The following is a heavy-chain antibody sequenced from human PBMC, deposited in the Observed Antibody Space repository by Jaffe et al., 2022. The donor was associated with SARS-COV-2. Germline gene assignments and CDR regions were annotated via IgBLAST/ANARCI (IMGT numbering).Heavy chain of an antibody. J-gene: IGHJ2*01. Sequence: QITLKESGPTLVKPTQTLTLTCTFSGFSLSTSGVGVGWIRQPPGKALEWLALIYWDDDKRYSPSLKSRLTITKDTSKNQVVLTMTNMDPVDTATYYCAHRRGYYDSSGYGYWYFDLWGRGTLVTVSS. CDR2: IYWDDDK. D-gene: IGHD3-22*01. CDR3: AHRRGYYDSSGYGYWYFDL. CDR1: GFSLSTSGVG. V-gene: IGHV2-5*02.